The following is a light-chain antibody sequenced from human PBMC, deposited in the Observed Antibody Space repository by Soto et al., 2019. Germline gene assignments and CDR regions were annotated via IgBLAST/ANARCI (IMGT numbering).Light chain of an antibody. J-gene: IGKJ1*01. CDR2: GAS. CDR3: QQYGSSPWT. Sequence: EIVLTQSPGTLSLSPGERATRSCRASQSVSNNYLAWYQQKPGQAPRLLIYGASSRATGIPDRFSGSGSGTDFTLTISRLEPEDFAVYYCQQYGSSPWTFGQGTKVDIK. CDR1: QSVSNNY. V-gene: IGKV3-20*01.